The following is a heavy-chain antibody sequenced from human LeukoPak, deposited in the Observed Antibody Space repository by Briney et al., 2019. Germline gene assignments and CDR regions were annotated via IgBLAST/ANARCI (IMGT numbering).Heavy chain of an antibody. CDR3: AKRDF. CDR1: GFTFSSYA. J-gene: IGHJ4*02. Sequence: PGGSLRLSCAASGFTFSSYAMNWVRQAPGKGLEWVSSISGSGGTTYYAGSVKGRFTISRDNSKNTLFLQMNSLRVDDTAIYYCAKRDFWGQGTLVTVSS. CDR2: ISGSGGTT. V-gene: IGHV3-23*01.